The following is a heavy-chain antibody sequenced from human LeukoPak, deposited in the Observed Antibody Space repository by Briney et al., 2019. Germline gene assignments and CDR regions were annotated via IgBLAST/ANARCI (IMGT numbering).Heavy chain of an antibody. D-gene: IGHD3-22*01. CDR1: GASISNHY. CDR2: IFYNGNT. CDR3: ARKKYYDEKAPSYRDV. J-gene: IGHJ6*03. Sequence: SETLSLTCTVSGASISNHYWSWIRQPPGKGLEWIGYIFYNGNTNYNPSLKSRVTISVDTSKSQFSLKLSSVTAADTAVYYCARKKYYDEKAPSYRDVGEKGTRATVP. V-gene: IGHV4-59*11.